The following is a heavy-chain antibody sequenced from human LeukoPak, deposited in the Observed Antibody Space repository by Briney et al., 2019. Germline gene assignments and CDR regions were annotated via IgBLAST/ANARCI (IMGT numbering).Heavy chain of an antibody. CDR3: AVVRASDDYYGSQNYYQFDY. D-gene: IGHD3-10*01. CDR1: GFTFSSYS. Sequence: GGSLRLSCAASGFTFSSYSMNWVRQAPGKGPEWVSYISSSSSTIYYADSVKGRFTISRDNAKNSLFLQMNSLRAEDTAVYYCAVVRASDDYYGSQNYYQFDYWGQGTLVTVSS. V-gene: IGHV3-48*04. CDR2: ISSSSSTI. J-gene: IGHJ4*02.